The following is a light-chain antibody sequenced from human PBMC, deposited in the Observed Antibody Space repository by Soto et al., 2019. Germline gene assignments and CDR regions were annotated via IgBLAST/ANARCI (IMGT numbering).Light chain of an antibody. CDR3: QQRYHWPPT. V-gene: IGKV3-11*01. CDR1: QSVSSY. Sequence: EVVLTQSPATLSLSPGEGATLSCRASQSVSSYLAWYQQKPGQAPRLLIYDASHRATGIPARFSGSGSGTDFTLSISSLEPEDFAVYYCQQRYHWPPTFGQGTKVEIK. CDR2: DAS. J-gene: IGKJ1*01.